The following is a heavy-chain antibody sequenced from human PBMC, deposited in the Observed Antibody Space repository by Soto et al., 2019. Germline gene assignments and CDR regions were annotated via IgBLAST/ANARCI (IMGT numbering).Heavy chain of an antibody. J-gene: IGHJ4*02. CDR3: ARVSVTADY. CDR1: GGSISSGDYY. D-gene: IGHD2-21*02. Sequence: QVQLQESGPGLVKPSQTLSLTCTVSGGSISSGDYYWSWIRQPPGKGLEWIGYIYYSGSTYYNPSLPRRFTLSVDTSQNPFSLKLSSVTAADTAVYYCARVSVTADYWGQGTLVTVSS. CDR2: IYYSGST. V-gene: IGHV4-30-4*01.